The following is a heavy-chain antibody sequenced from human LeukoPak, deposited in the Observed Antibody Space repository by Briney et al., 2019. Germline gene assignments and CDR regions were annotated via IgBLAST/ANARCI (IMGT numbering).Heavy chain of an antibody. J-gene: IGHJ4*02. CDR3: SRENGAFSPFGY. Sequence: SETLSLTCGVSGGSISNTNWWSWVRQPPGRGLEWIGEISLTGLTHYNPSLESRVTVSLDKSKNQLSLNLTSVTAADTAVYYCSRENGAFSPFGYWGQGTLVTVLS. V-gene: IGHV4-4*02. D-gene: IGHD2-8*01. CDR2: ISLTGLT. CDR1: GGSISNTNW.